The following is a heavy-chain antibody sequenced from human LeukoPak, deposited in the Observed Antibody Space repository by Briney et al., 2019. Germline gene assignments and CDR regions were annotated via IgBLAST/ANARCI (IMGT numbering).Heavy chain of an antibody. J-gene: IGHJ4*02. D-gene: IGHD2-15*01. CDR3: AQDVCSGGSCYLDY. CDR2: ISGSGVST. CDR1: GFTFRSYV. Sequence: GGSLRLSCAASGFTFRSYVMNWVRQAPGKGLEWVSAISGSGVSTYYADSVKGRFTISRDNSKNTLYLQMNSLRAEDTAIYYCAQDVCSGGSCYLDYWGQGTLVTVSS. V-gene: IGHV3-23*01.